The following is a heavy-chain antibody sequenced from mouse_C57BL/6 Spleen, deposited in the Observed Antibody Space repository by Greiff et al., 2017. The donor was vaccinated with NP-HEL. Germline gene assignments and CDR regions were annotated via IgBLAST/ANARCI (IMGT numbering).Heavy chain of an antibody. Sequence: EVKLVESEGGLVQPGSSMKLSCTASGFTFSDYYMAWVRQVPEKGLEWVANINYDGSSTYYLDSLKSRFIISRDNAKNILYLQMSSLKSEDTATYYCARANCDYFDYWGQGTTLTVSS. CDR2: INYDGSST. D-gene: IGHD4-1*01. V-gene: IGHV5-16*01. CDR1: GFTFSDYY. J-gene: IGHJ2*01. CDR3: ARANCDYFDY.